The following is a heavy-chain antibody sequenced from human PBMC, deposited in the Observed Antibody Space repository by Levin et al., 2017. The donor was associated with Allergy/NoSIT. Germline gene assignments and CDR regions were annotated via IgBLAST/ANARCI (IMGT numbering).Heavy chain of an antibody. J-gene: IGHJ3*02. Sequence: SETLSLTCTVSGGSISSGGYYWSWIRQHPGKGLEWIGYIYYSGSTYYNPSLKSRVTISVDTSKNQFSLKLSSVTAADTAVYYCARDTYYYDSSGYSGAFDIWGQGTMVTVSS. V-gene: IGHV4-31*03. CDR1: GGSISSGGYY. CDR3: ARDTYYYDSSGYSGAFDI. D-gene: IGHD3-22*01. CDR2: IYYSGST.